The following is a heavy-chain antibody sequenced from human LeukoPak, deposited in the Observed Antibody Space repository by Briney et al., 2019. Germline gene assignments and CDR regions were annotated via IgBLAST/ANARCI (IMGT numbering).Heavy chain of an antibody. CDR3: AKEVLDYEIPYWYFDL. J-gene: IGHJ2*01. CDR2: ITTGDGNT. CDR1: GFTFSSYT. Sequence: GGSLRLSCTASGFTFSSYTMTWVRQAPGKGLKWVSTITTGDGNTYYADSVKGRFTVSRDDSKNTLYLQMNSLRAEDTAVYYCAKEVLDYEIPYWYFDLWGRGTLVTVSS. V-gene: IGHV3-23*01. D-gene: IGHD4-17*01.